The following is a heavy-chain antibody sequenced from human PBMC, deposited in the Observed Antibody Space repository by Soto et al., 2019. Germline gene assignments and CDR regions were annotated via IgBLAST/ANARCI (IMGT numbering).Heavy chain of an antibody. V-gene: IGHV4-39*01. CDR2: IYYSGST. CDR1: GGSISSSSYY. CDR3: ARLIGNSWLDS. J-gene: IGHJ5*01. Sequence: SETLSLTCTVSGGSISSSSYYWGWIRQPPGKGLEWIGSIYYSGSTYYNPPLKSRVTISVDTSKNQFSLKLNSVTPDDTAVYYCARLIGNSWLDSWGQGTLVTVSS.